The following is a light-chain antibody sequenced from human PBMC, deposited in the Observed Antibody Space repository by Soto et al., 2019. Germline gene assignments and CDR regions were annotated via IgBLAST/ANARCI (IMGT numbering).Light chain of an antibody. CDR3: LQVSTFPRT. V-gene: IGKV1-12*01. Sequence: DIQMTQSPSSVSASVGDRVRITCRASEGIGGRLAWFQQKPGRAPQLLIQAASTLLSGVPSRISGSGSGADFILTINRLQPEDSATYYCLQVSTFPRTFGQGTKVEI. J-gene: IGKJ1*01. CDR2: AAS. CDR1: EGIGGR.